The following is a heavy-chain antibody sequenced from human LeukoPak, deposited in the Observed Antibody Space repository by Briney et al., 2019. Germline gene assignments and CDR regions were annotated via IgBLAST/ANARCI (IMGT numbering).Heavy chain of an antibody. CDR3: AKPRGVSGSYVSDGFDY. J-gene: IGHJ4*02. Sequence: GGSLRLSCAASGFTFSSYSMNWVRQAPGKGLEWVSYISSSSSTIYYADSVKGRFTISRDNSKNTLYLQMNSLRAEDTAVYYCAKPRGVSGSYVSDGFDYWGQGTLVTVSS. CDR2: ISSSSSTI. V-gene: IGHV3-48*01. D-gene: IGHD1-26*01. CDR1: GFTFSSYS.